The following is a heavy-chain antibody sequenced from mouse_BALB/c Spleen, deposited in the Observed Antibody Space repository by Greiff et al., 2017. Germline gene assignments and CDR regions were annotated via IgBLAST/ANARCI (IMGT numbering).Heavy chain of an antibody. D-gene: IGHD3-1*01. CDR2: ISSGGSYT. CDR1: GFTFSSYA. Sequence: DVKLVESGGGLVKPGGSLKLSCAASGFTFSSYAMSWVRQSPEKRLEWVAEISSGGSYTYYPDTVTGRFTISRDNAKNTLYLEMSSLRSEDTAMYYCARDPGYYAMDYWGQGTSVTVSS. J-gene: IGHJ4*01. V-gene: IGHV5-9-4*01. CDR3: ARDPGYYAMDY.